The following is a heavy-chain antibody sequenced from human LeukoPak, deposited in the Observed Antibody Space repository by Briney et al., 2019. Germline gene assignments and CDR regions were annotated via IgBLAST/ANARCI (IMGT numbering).Heavy chain of an antibody. CDR1: GYTFTGYF. Sequence: ASVKVSCKASGYTFTGYFMHWVGQAPGQGLEWMGWINPNSGGTNYAQKFQGRVTMTRDTSISTAYMELSRLRSDDTAVYYCATLGFGEYIGGFDYWGQGTLVTDSS. V-gene: IGHV1-2*02. CDR3: ATLGFGEYIGGFDY. D-gene: IGHD3-10*01. CDR2: INPNSGGT. J-gene: IGHJ4*02.